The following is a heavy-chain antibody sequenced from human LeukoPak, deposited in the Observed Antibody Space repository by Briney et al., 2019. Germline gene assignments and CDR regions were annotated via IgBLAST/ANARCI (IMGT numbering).Heavy chain of an antibody. Sequence: GGSLRLSCAASGFTFSSYSMNWVRQAPGKGLEWVSYISSSSSTIYYADSVKGRFTISRDNAKNSLYLQMNSLRAEDTAVYYCARDERSVWYSGSSRRSFDYWGQGTLVTVSS. CDR1: GFTFSSYS. J-gene: IGHJ4*02. CDR3: ARDERSVWYSGSSRRSFDY. V-gene: IGHV3-48*04. D-gene: IGHD1-26*01. CDR2: ISSSSSTI.